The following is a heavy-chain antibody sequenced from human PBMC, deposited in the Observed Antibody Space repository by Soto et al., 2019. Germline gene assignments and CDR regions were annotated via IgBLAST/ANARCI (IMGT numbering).Heavy chain of an antibody. V-gene: IGHV4-31*03. J-gene: IGHJ4*02. CDR3: SRDNKSPYYFDY. CDR2: IYYTGST. CDR1: GGSISSGVYY. Sequence: SETLSLTCTVSGGSISSGVYYWSWIRQHPGKGLEWIGCIYYTGSTYYNPSLKSRVTISVDTSKNQFSLKLSSVTAADTAVYYCSRDNKSPYYFDYWGQGTLVTVSS.